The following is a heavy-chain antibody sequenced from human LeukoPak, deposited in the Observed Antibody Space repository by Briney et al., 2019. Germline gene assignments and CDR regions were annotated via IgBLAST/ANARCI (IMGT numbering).Heavy chain of an antibody. CDR3: ARSCRILDIVATIRARLGGNGFDI. Sequence: SETLSLTCTVSGDSMTSYYWSWLRQSAGKGLQWIGRIYTSGSTNYNPSLKSRVTMSVDTSKNVFSLKLSSVTAADKAVYYCARSCRILDIVATIRARLGGNGFDIWGQGTMVTVSS. D-gene: IGHD5-12*01. CDR1: GDSMTSYY. V-gene: IGHV4-4*07. J-gene: IGHJ3*02. CDR2: IYTSGST.